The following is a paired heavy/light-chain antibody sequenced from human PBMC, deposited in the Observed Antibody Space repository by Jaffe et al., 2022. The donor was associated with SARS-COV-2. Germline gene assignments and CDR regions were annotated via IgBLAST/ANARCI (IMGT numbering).Light chain of an antibody. Sequence: QSVLTQPPSVSAAPGQRVTISCSGSSSNIGSNYVSWYQQLPRTAPKVLIYENNKRPSGIPGRFSGSKSGTSATLAITGLQTGDEADYYCATWDSSLTAVFGGGTRLTVL. J-gene: IGLJ3*02. CDR2: ENN. V-gene: IGLV1-51*02. CDR3: ATWDSSLTAV. CDR1: SSNIGSNY.
Heavy chain of an antibody. CDR1: GYTFINYW. CDR3: ARLRGSYGSGSYFFEF. J-gene: IGHJ4*02. V-gene: IGHV5-51*01. D-gene: IGHD3-10*01. Sequence: EVQLVQSGAEVKKPGESLRVSCKTSGYTFINYWVAWVRQMPGRGLEWMGNVYPGDSDTRYSPSFRGQGTISADKSITTAYLQWNSLKASDTGIYYCARLRGSYGSGSYFFEFWGQGTLVTVSS. CDR2: VYPGDSDT.